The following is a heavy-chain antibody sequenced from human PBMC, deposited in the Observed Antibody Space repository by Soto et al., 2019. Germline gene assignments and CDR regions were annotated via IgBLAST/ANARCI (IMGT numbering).Heavy chain of an antibody. D-gene: IGHD3-3*01. Sequence: EVQLVESGGVLVQPGGSLRLSCAASGFTVSSNYMSWVRQAPGKGLEWVSVIYSGGSTYYADSVKGRFTISRHNSKNTLYIKMNSLRAEDTAVYDCARVYYDFCSGKPEYFDYWGQGTLVTVSS. CDR1: GFTVSSNY. V-gene: IGHV3-53*04. CDR2: IYSGGST. CDR3: ARVYYDFCSGKPEYFDY. J-gene: IGHJ4*02.